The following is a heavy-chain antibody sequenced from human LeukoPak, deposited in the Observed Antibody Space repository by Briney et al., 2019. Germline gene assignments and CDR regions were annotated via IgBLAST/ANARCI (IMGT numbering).Heavy chain of an antibody. CDR2: ISSSSSTI. V-gene: IGHV3-48*02. CDR3: ASNIDSSGYYAAFDI. J-gene: IGHJ3*02. D-gene: IGHD3-22*01. Sequence: HPGGSLRLSCAASGFIFTTYWMSWVRQAPGKGLEWVSYISSSSSTIYYADSVKGRFTISRDNAKNSLYLQMNSLRDEDTAVYYCASNIDSSGYYAAFDIWGQGTMVTVSS. CDR1: GFIFTTYW.